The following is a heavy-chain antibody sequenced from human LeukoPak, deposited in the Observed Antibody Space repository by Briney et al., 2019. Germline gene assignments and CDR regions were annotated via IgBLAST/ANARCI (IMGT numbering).Heavy chain of an antibody. Sequence: SETLSLTCTVSGGSISSYYWNWIRQPPAKGLEWIGYIYYRGTTNYNPPLKSRVSISVDTTQNQFSLKLRSVTPADTAVYYFVRVSKYTSGYRVTELGSGYSDYWGQGTLVTVSS. CDR2: IYYRGTT. CDR3: VRVSKYTSGYRVTELGSGYSDY. J-gene: IGHJ4*02. V-gene: IGHV4-59*01. D-gene: IGHD5-18*01. CDR1: GGSISSYY.